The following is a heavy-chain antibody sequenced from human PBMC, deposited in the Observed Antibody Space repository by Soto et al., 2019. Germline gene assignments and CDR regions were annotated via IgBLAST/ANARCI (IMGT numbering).Heavy chain of an antibody. CDR1: GYSFTSYW. Sequence: GESLKISCKGSGYSFTSYWISWVRQMPGKGLEWMGRIDPSDSYTNYSPSFQGHVTISADKSISTAYLQWSSLKASDTAMYYCARHIGDYDILTGPRLSMDVWGQGTTVTVSS. J-gene: IGHJ6*02. V-gene: IGHV5-10-1*01. CDR2: IDPSDSYT. CDR3: ARHIGDYDILTGPRLSMDV. D-gene: IGHD3-9*01.